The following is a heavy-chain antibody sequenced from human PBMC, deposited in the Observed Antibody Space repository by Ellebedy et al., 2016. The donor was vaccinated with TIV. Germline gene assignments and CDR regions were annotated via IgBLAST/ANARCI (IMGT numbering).Heavy chain of an antibody. Sequence: GGSLRLXXAASGFTFSSYAMSWVRQAPGKGLEWVSAISGSGGSTYYADSVKGRFTISRDNAKNSLYLQMNSLRAEDSAVYYCARERYFDYWGQGTLVTVSS. J-gene: IGHJ4*02. CDR2: ISGSGGST. CDR3: ARERYFDY. V-gene: IGHV3-23*01. CDR1: GFTFSSYA.